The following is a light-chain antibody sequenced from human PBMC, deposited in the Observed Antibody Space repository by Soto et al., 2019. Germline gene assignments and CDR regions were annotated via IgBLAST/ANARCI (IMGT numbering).Light chain of an antibody. CDR2: EVS. CDR1: SSDVGDYDY. CDR3: SSYAGSNPVV. V-gene: IGLV2-8*01. J-gene: IGLJ1*01. Sequence: QSALTQPPSASGSPGQSVTISCTGTSSDVGDYDYVSWYQQHPGKAPKLIIYEVSKRPSGVPGRFSGSKSGNTASLTVSGLQPDDEADYYCSSYAGSNPVVFGTGTKVTVL.